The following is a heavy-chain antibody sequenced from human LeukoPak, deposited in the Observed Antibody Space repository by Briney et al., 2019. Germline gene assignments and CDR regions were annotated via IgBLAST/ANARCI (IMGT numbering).Heavy chain of an antibody. CDR1: GGSISSSNYY. V-gene: IGHV4-39*01. CDR2: IYYSGST. Sequence: PSETLSLTCTVSGGSISSSNYYWGWIRQPPGKGLEWIGSIYYSGSTYYNPSLKSRVTISVDTSKNQFSLKLSSVTAADTAVYYCASHRGSRYCSSTSCYNWFDPWGQGTLVSVSS. D-gene: IGHD2-2*02. J-gene: IGHJ5*02. CDR3: ASHRGSRYCSSTSCYNWFDP.